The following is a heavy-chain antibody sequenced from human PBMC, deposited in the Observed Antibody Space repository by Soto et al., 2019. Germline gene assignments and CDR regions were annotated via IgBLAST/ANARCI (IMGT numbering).Heavy chain of an antibody. V-gene: IGHV4-31*03. CDR1: GGSISNGAYY. CDR3: ARQVRRVAAASDTNWFDP. D-gene: IGHD2-15*01. CDR2: IYYTGST. J-gene: IGHJ5*02. Sequence: QVQLQESGPGLVKPSQTLSLTCTVSGGSISNGAYYWSWIRQHPGKGLEWIGYIYYTGSTYYNPSLKSRVTISVDTSKSHFSLKLSSVTAADTAVYYCARQVRRVAAASDTNWFDPWGQGTLVTVSS.